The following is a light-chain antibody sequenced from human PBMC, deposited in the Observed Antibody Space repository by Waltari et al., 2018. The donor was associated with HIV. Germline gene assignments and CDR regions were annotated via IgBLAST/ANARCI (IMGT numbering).Light chain of an antibody. CDR2: DVD. V-gene: IGLV2-11*01. Sequence: SALTQPRSVSGSPGQSVSISCTGATSSLRGTNFVSWYQQHAGRTPRVVILDVDKRPSAVPGRVSASKSGDTASLTISGLQPDDEALYFCSAFVASSSWVFGGGT. CDR1: TSSLRGTNF. CDR3: SAFVASSSWV. J-gene: IGLJ3*02.